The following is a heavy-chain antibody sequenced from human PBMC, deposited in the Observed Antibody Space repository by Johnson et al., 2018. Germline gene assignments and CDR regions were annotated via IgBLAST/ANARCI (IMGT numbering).Heavy chain of an antibody. CDR3: AKMGGDYVSYYYYYMDV. V-gene: IGHV3-23*04. CDR2: SSGSGGST. CDR1: GFTFSSYA. D-gene: IGHD4-17*01. J-gene: IGHJ6*03. Sequence: VQLVESGGGLVQPGGSRRLSCAASGFTFSSYAMAWVRQAPGKGLEWVSVSSGSGGSTYYADSVKGRFPLSRDNSKNTPYLQMNSPRAADTAVYYCAKMGGDYVSYYYYYMDVWGRGTTVTVSS.